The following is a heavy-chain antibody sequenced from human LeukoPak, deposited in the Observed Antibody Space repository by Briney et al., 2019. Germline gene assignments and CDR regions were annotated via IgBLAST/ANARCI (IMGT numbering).Heavy chain of an antibody. V-gene: IGHV3-23*01. CDR3: AKGEPTTFDFWSGYFGETGFDP. CDR2: ISGSGGTT. J-gene: IGHJ5*02. Sequence: GRSLRLSCAASGFTFSSYVMSWVRQAPGKGLEWVSAISGSGGTTKYADSVKGRFTISRDNSKNTLYLQMNSLRAEDTAVYYCAKGEPTTFDFWSGYFGETGFDPWGQGTLVTVSS. D-gene: IGHD3-3*01. CDR1: GFTFSSYV.